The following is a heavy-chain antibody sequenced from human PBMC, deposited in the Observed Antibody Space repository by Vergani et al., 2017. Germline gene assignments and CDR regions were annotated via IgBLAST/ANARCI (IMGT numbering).Heavy chain of an antibody. D-gene: IGHD2/OR15-2a*01. Sequence: EVHLLESGGGLVQSGGSLRLSCAASGFTFSNSAVSWVRQAPGRGLAWVSSISGPGLSKYYADSVKGRFSISRDNSKNTVFLQMHSLRAEDTAIYYCLKEKIDLGSYFFDSWGHGILVTVSS. CDR1: GFTFSNSA. CDR3: LKEKIDLGSYFFDS. CDR2: ISGPGLSK. J-gene: IGHJ4*01. V-gene: IGHV3-23*01.